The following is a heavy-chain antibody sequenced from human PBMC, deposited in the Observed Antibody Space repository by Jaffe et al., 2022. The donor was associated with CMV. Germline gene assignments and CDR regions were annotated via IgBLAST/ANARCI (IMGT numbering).Heavy chain of an antibody. CDR2: INHSGST. Sequence: QVQLQQWGAGLLKPSETLSLTCAVYGGSFSGYYWSWIRQPPGKGLEWIGEINHSGSTNYNPSLKSRVTISVDTSKNQFSLKLSSVTAADTAVYYCARVFELELRMYYYYYMDVWGKGTTVTVSS. CDR1: GGSFSGYY. D-gene: IGHD1-7*01. V-gene: IGHV4-34*01. CDR3: ARVFELELRMYYYYYMDV. J-gene: IGHJ6*03.